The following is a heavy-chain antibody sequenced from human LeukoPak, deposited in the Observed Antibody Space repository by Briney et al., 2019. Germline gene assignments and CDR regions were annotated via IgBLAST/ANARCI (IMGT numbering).Heavy chain of an antibody. V-gene: IGHV3-33*06. D-gene: IGHD3-3*01. Sequence: GGSLRLSCAASGFTFSSYDMHWVRQAPGKGLEWVAVIWYDGSSKYYADSVKGRFTISRDNSKNTLYLQMNSLRAEDTGVYYCAKGRGRYDSWSGSDYYNMDVWGKGTTVTVSS. CDR2: IWYDGSSK. J-gene: IGHJ6*03. CDR1: GFTFSSYD. CDR3: AKGRGRYDSWSGSDYYNMDV.